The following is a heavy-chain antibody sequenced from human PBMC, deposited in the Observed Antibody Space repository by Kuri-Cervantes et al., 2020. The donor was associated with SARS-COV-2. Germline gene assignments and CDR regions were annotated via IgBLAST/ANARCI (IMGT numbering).Heavy chain of an antibody. CDR3: ARAGLELRSIPYYYYYMDV. V-gene: IGHV1-8*03. CDR2: MNPSSGNT. J-gene: IGHJ6*03. D-gene: IGHD1-26*01. Sequence: ASVKVSCKASGYTFTSYDINWVRQATGQGLEWMGWMNPSSGNTGYAQKFQGRVTITRNTSISTAYMELSSLRSEDTAVYYCARAGLELRSIPYYYYYMDVWGKGTTVTVSS. CDR1: GYTFTSYD.